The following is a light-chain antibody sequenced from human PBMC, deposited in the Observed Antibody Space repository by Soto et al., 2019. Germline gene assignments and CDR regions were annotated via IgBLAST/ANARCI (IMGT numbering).Light chain of an antibody. CDR3: QQYNNWPRT. V-gene: IGKV3-15*01. CDR1: QSVSSN. J-gene: IGKJ1*01. Sequence: ETVMTQSPVTLSVSPGERATLSCRASQSVSSNLAWYQQKPGQAPRLLIYGASTRATGIPARFSGSGSGTEFTLTISSLQSEDFAVYHCQQYNNWPRTFGQGTKVAIK. CDR2: GAS.